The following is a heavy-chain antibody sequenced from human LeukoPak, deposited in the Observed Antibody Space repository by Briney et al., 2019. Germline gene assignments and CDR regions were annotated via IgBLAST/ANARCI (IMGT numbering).Heavy chain of an antibody. Sequence: GGSLRLSCAASGFTFSKFPMGWVRQAPGRGLEWVSAISASGDVTFYADSLRGRFTISRDNSKSTLYLQMNGVRAEDTAIFYCAKSLFTSATGTGRAFHIWGQGTRVTVSS. D-gene: IGHD1-1*01. CDR3: AKSLFTSATGTGRAFHI. CDR1: GFTFSKFP. V-gene: IGHV3-23*01. CDR2: ISASGDVT. J-gene: IGHJ3*02.